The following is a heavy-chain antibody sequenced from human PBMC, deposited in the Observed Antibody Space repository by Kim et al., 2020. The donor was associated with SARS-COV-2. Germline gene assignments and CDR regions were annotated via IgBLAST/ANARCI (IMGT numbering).Heavy chain of an antibody. D-gene: IGHD3-22*01. CDR3: AKAWGLIDPFDY. V-gene: IGHV3-23*03. J-gene: IGHJ4*02. CDR1: GFTFSSYA. Sequence: GGSLRLSCAASGFTFSSYAMSWVRQAPGKGLEWVSAINSGGSSTYYGDSVKGRVTISRDNSKNTLSLQMNSLRAEDTAVYYCAKAWGLIDPFDYWGQGTLVTVSS. CDR2: INSGGSST.